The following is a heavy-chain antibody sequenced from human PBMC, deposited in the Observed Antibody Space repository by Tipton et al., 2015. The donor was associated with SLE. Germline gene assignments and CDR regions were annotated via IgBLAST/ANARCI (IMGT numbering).Heavy chain of an antibody. Sequence: SLRLSCAATGFSVSSYYMTWVRQAPGKGLEWVAVMYNDFGGGHAKYADSVKGRFTISRDNSKNTLYLQMNSLRAEDTAVYYCARDGPSGSYGYWGQGTLVTVSS. CDR2: MYNDFGGGHA. D-gene: IGHD1-26*01. V-gene: IGHV3-66*01. J-gene: IGHJ4*02. CDR1: GFSVSSYY. CDR3: ARDGPSGSYGY.